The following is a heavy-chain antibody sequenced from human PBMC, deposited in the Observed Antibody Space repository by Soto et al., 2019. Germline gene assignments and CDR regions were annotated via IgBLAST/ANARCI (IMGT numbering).Heavy chain of an antibody. Sequence: GGSLRLSCAASGFTFSSYGMHWVRQAPGKGLEWVAVISYDGSNKYYADSVKGRFTISRENSKNTLYLQMNSLRVEDTAVYYCAEGRYYYGSGRDSDAFDIWGQGTMVTVSS. CDR2: ISYDGSNK. CDR1: GFTFSSYG. J-gene: IGHJ3*02. CDR3: AEGRYYYGSGRDSDAFDI. V-gene: IGHV3-30*03. D-gene: IGHD3-10*01.